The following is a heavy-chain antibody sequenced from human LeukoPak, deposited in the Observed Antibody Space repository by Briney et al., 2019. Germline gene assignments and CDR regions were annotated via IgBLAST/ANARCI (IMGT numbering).Heavy chain of an antibody. CDR1: GGSISSGGYY. V-gene: IGHV4-31*03. D-gene: IGHD4-17*01. CDR2: IYYSGST. CDR3: ARLTTVILCFDY. Sequence: SETLSLTCTVSGGSISSGGYYWSWIRQHPGKGLEWIGYIYYSGSTYYNPSLKSRVTISVDTSKNQFSLKLSSVTAADTAVYYCARLTTVILCFDYWGQGTLVTVSS. J-gene: IGHJ4*02.